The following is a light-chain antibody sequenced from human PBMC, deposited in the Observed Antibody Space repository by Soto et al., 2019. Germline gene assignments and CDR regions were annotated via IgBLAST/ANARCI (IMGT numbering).Light chain of an antibody. J-gene: IGKJ3*01. CDR3: QQREA. CDR1: QAIHSY. V-gene: IGKV1-39*01. Sequence: DIQMTQSPSSLSASVGDRVTITCRASQAIHSYLNWYQQKPGKAPNLLIFATSTLQCGVPSRFSGSGSGTDFTLTISSLQPEDFANYYCQQREAFGPGTKVDIK. CDR2: ATS.